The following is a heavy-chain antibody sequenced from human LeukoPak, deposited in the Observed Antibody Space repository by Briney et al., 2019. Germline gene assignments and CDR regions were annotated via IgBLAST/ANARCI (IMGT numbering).Heavy chain of an antibody. J-gene: IGHJ4*02. D-gene: IGHD4-17*01. V-gene: IGHV3-30*18. Sequence: GGSLRLSCAASGFTFSSYWMSWVRQAPGKGLEWVAVISYDGSNKYYADSVKGRFTISRDNSKNTLYLQMNSLRAEDTAVYYCAKGLNYGDSTGCWGQGTLVTVSS. CDR2: ISYDGSNK. CDR3: AKGLNYGDSTGC. CDR1: GFTFSSYW.